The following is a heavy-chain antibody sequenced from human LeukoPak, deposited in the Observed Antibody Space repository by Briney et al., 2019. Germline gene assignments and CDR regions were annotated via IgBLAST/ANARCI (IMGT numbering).Heavy chain of an antibody. V-gene: IGHV5-51*01. CDR1: GYSFTTYW. J-gene: IGHJ4*02. Sequence: GESLKISCKGSGYSFTTYWIGWVRQMPGKGLEWMGIIYPGDSDTRYGPSFQGQVTISADRSTNTACLQWSSLKASDTAIYYCGRGGGAATGTFDYWGQGTLVTVSS. CDR3: GRGGGAATGTFDY. CDR2: IYPGDSDT. D-gene: IGHD6-13*01.